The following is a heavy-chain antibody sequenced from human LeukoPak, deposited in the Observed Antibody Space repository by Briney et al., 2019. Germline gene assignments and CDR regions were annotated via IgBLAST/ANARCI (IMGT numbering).Heavy chain of an antibody. J-gene: IGHJ6*03. V-gene: IGHV3-30*02. CDR3: AKDGGVRGPDYYYMDV. D-gene: IGHD3-10*01. Sequence: PGGSLRLSCVVSGFTISSYGMHWVRQAPGKGLEWVAFIRYDGSYKKYADSVKGRFTISRDNSKNTLYLQMNSLRAKDTAVYYCAKDGGVRGPDYYYMDVWGKGTTVTISS. CDR1: GFTISSYG. CDR2: IRYDGSYK.